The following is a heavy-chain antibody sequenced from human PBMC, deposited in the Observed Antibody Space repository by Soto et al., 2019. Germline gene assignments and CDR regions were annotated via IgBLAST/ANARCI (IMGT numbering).Heavy chain of an antibody. CDR3: ARQYSSSWYLFDY. J-gene: IGHJ4*02. D-gene: IGHD6-13*01. CDR2: IYYSGST. V-gene: IGHV4-59*08. CDR1: GGSISSYY. Sequence: SETLSLTCTVSGGSISSYYWSWIRQPPGKGLEWIGYIYYSGSTNYNPSLKSRVTISVDTSKNQFSLKLSSVTAADTAVYYCARQYSSSWYLFDYWGQGTLVTVSS.